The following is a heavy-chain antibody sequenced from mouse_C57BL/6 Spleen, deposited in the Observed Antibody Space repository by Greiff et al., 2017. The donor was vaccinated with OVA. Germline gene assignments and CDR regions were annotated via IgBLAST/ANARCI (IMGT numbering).Heavy chain of an antibody. CDR1: GYTFTSYW. D-gene: IGHD1-3*01. J-gene: IGHJ4*01. V-gene: IGHV1-69*01. CDR2: IDPSDSYT. CDR3: AKSGTYAMDY. Sequence: QVQLQQPGAELVMPGASVKLSCKASGYTFTSYWMHWVKQRPGQGLEWIGEIDPSDSYTNYNQKFKGKSTLPVDKSSSTAYMQLSSLTSEASAVYDCAKSGTYAMDYWGQGTSVTVSS.